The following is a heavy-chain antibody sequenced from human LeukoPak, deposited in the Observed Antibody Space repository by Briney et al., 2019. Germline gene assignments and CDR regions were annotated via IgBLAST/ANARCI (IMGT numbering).Heavy chain of an antibody. J-gene: IGHJ6*03. Sequence: PSETLSLTCTVSGYSISSGYYWGWIRQPPGKGLEWIGSIYHSGSTYYNPSLKSRVTISVDTSKNQFSLKLSSVTAADTAVYYCARGRDVMDVWGKGTTVTVSS. CDR1: GYSISSGYY. V-gene: IGHV4-38-2*02. CDR3: ARGRDVMDV. CDR2: IYHSGST.